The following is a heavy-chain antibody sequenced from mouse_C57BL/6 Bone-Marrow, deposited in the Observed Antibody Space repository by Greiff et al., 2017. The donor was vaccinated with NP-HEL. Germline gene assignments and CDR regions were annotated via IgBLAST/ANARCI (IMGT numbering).Heavy chain of an antibody. D-gene: IGHD1-1*01. Sequence: VQRVESGPELVKPGASVKISCKASGYTFTDYYINWVKQRPGQGLEWIGWIFPGSGSTYYNEKFKGKATLTVDKSSSTAYMLLSSLTSEDSAVYFCARNYYGSRGFAYWGQGTLVTVSA. CDR2: IFPGSGST. V-gene: IGHV1-75*01. J-gene: IGHJ3*01. CDR3: ARNYYGSRGFAY. CDR1: GYTFTDYY.